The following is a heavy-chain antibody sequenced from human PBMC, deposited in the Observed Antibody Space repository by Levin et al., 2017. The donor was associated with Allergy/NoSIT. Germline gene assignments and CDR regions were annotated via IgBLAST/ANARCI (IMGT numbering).Heavy chain of an antibody. J-gene: IGHJ6*03. CDR3: AMGGLWNDYYYMDV. CDR2: INTNTGNP. CDR1: GYTFTSYA. Sequence: GESLKISCKASGYTFTSYAMNWVRQAPGQGLEWMGWINTNTGNPTYAQGFTGRFVFSLDTSVSTAYLQISSLKAEDTAVYYCAMGGLWNDYYYMDVWGKGTTVTVSS. V-gene: IGHV7-4-1*02. D-gene: IGHD2-21*01.